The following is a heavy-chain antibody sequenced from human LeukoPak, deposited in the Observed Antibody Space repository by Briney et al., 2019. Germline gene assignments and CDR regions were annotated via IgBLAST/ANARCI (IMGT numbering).Heavy chain of an antibody. D-gene: IGHD5-18*01. Sequence: SGPTLVKPTQTLTLTCTFSGFSLSTSGVGVGWIRQPPGKALEWLALIYWDDDKRYSPSLKSRLTITKGTSKNQVVLTMTNMDPVDTATYYCAIQGGYSYGFDYWGQGTLVTVSS. CDR3: AIQGGYSYGFDY. J-gene: IGHJ4*02. CDR1: GFSLSTSGVG. V-gene: IGHV2-5*02. CDR2: IYWDDDK.